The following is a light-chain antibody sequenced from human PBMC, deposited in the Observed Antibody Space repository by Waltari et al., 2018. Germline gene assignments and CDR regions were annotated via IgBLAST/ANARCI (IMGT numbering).Light chain of an antibody. V-gene: IGLV2-14*03. CDR2: DVD. Sequence: QSALTQPASVSGSPGQSLTISCTGTSSAIGTNDYVSWYQQHPGKAPQLIIFDVDKRPSGISIRFSASKSDNTASLTISGLQAEDEADYYCSSYTRSSRLVFGGGTKLVVL. J-gene: IGLJ2*01. CDR3: SSYTRSSRLV. CDR1: SSAIGTNDY.